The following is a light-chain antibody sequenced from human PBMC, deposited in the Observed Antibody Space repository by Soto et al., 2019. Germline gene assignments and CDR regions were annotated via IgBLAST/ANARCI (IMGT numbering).Light chain of an antibody. CDR3: QQSYSTLFT. J-gene: IGKJ4*01. V-gene: IGKV3-15*01. CDR1: QSVSSN. CDR2: GAS. Sequence: EIVMTQSPATLSVSPGERATLSCRASQSVSSNLAWYQQKPGQAPRLLIYGASTGATGIPARFSGSGSGTEFTLTISSLQPEDFVTYYCQQSYSTLFTFGGGTKVEIK.